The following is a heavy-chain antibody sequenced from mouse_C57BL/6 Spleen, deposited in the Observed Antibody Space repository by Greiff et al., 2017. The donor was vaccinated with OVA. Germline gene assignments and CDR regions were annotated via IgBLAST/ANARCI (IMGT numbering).Heavy chain of an antibody. D-gene: IGHD2-1*01. J-gene: IGHJ2*01. CDR2: IDPSASYT. Sequence: QVQLQQPGAELVMPGASVKLSCKASGYTFTSYWMHWVKQRPGQGLEWIGEIDPSASYTNYNQKFKGKSTLTVDKSSSTAYMQLSSLTSEDSAVYYCAIYGNFFDYWGQGTTLTVSS. CDR3: AIYGNFFDY. CDR1: GYTFTSYW. V-gene: IGHV1-69*01.